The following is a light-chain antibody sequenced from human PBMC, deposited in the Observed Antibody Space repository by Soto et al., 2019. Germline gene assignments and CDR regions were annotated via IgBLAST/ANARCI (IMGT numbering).Light chain of an antibody. CDR1: QDIAKN. CDR2: DAS. V-gene: IGKV1-33*01. J-gene: IGKJ5*01. CDR3: QQYDKLLPIT. Sequence: IQMTQSPSSLSASVGDRVTITCQASQDIAKNLNWYQQKPGKAPKLLIYDASSLQTGVPSRFSGRGSETHFTFSISSAQSEDIATYYCQQYDKLLPITFGQGTRLEGK.